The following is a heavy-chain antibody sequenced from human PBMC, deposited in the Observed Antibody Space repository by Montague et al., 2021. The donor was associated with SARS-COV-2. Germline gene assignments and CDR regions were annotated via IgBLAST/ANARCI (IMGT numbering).Heavy chain of an antibody. CDR1: GGSFSRYY. J-gene: IGHJ6*03. V-gene: IGHV4-34*01. D-gene: IGHD2-2*02. CDR3: ARLGDGIVPSPILGLGPYYSFYYMDV. Sequence: SETLSLTCAVYGGSFSRYYWSWIRQPPGKGLEWIGEISQSGNTKYNPSLQSRVSISLDTSRNQFSPKVRSVTAADTAIYYCARLGDGIVPSPILGLGPYYSFYYMDVWGKGTTVTVSS. CDR2: ISQSGNT.